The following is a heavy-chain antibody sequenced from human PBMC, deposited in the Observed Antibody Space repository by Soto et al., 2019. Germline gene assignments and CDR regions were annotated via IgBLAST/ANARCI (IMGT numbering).Heavy chain of an antibody. D-gene: IGHD3-3*01. CDR1: GYSFTSYA. CDR3: ARGTLRFLEWLYASYGMDV. CDR2: IIPIFGTA. Sequence: VASVKVSCKASGYSFTSYAISWVRQAPGQGLEWMGGIIPIFGTANYAQKFQGRVTITADESTSTAYMELSSLRSEDTAVYYCARGTLRFLEWLYASYGMDVWGQGTTVTVSS. V-gene: IGHV1-69*13. J-gene: IGHJ6*02.